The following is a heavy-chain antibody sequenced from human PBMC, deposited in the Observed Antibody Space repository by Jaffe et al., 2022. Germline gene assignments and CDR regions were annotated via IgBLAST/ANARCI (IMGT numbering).Heavy chain of an antibody. Sequence: QITLKESGPTLVKPTESLTLTCSFSGFSLSSNRGGVGWIRQPPGKALEWLALILWDGEKRYSPSLQDRLTITKDTSRNQVVLRMTNMDPVDTATYFCAHRYKEGGLGWYFDYWGPGTLITVSS. J-gene: IGHJ4*02. CDR1: GFSLSSNRGG. V-gene: IGHV2-5*02. CDR3: AHRYKEGGLGWYFDY. D-gene: IGHD6-19*01. CDR2: ILWDGEK.